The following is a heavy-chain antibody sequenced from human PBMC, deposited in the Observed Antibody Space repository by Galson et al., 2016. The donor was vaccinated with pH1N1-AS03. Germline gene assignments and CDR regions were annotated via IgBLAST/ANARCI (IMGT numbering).Heavy chain of an antibody. CDR1: GCSFTNYG. CDR3: ARAHDYGDFLILM. Sequence: SVKVSCKASGCSFTNYGINWVRQAPGQGLQWMGWISAYSGDTNFAQKFQGRVTLTTDTSTSTAYMELRSLTSDDTAIYYCARAHDYGDFLILMWGQETMVSVSS. V-gene: IGHV1-18*04. CDR2: ISAYSGDT. D-gene: IGHD4-17*01. J-gene: IGHJ4*02.